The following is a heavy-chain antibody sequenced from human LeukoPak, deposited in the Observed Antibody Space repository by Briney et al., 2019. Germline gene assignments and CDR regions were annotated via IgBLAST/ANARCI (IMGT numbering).Heavy chain of an antibody. D-gene: IGHD3-16*01. CDR3: ASEQRGGAFDI. CDR2: ISSSSSYI. J-gene: IGHJ3*02. CDR1: RFTFSSYS. V-gene: IGHV3-21*01. Sequence: GGSPRLSRAASRFTFSSYSMNWVRQAPGKGLEWVSSISSSSSYIYYADSVKGRFTISRDNAKNSLYLQMNSLRAEDTAVYYCASEQRGGAFDIWGQGTMVTVSS.